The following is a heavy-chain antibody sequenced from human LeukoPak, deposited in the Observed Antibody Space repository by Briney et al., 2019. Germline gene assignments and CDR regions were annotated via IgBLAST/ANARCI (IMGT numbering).Heavy chain of an antibody. CDR2: IFYTRIT. CDR3: ARHDAIADGQNALDI. D-gene: IGHD5-24*01. Sequence: PSETLSLTCNVSGCSLSSYYWHWMRQPPGRGLEWIAYIFYTRITRYSPSPQSPVTISVDRSKNQLSLKLNSVTAAVTAVYYCARHDAIADGQNALDIGGQGPMVTVSS. V-gene: IGHV4-59*08. J-gene: IGHJ3*02. CDR1: GCSLSSYY.